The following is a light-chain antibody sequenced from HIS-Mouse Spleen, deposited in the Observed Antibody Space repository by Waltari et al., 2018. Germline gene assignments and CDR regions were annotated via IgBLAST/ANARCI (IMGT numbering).Light chain of an antibody. CDR1: QGISSY. V-gene: IGKV1-9*01. J-gene: IGKJ1*01. CDR2: ASS. CDR3: QQLNSYPPT. Sequence: DIQLTQSPSFLSASVGDRVTITCRASQGISSYLAWYQQKPGKAPKCLIYASSTLQSGVPSRFSGSGSGTEFTLTISSLQPEEFATYYCQQLNSYPPTFGQGTKVEIK.